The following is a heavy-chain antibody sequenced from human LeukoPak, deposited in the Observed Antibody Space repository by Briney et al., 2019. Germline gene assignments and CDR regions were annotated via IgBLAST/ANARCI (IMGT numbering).Heavy chain of an antibody. J-gene: IGHJ5*02. V-gene: IGHV3-30*04. CDR3: AASIPPAS. CDR2: ISYDGSNK. D-gene: IGHD2-21*01. CDR1: GFTFSSYA. Sequence: GGSLRLSCAASGFTFSSYAMHWVRQAPGKGLEWVAVISYDGSNKYYADSVKGRFTISRDSSKNTLYLQMNSLRAEDTAVYYCAASIPPASWGRGTLVTVSS.